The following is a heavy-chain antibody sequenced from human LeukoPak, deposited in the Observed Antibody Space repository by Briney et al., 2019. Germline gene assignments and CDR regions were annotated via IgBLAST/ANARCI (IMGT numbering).Heavy chain of an antibody. D-gene: IGHD2/OR15-2a*01. J-gene: IGHJ4*02. CDR1: GFTFSSYA. Sequence: GGSLRLSCAASGFTFSSYAMSWVRQAPGKGLEWVSAISGSGGSTYYADSVKGRFTISRDNPKNTLYLQMNSLRAEDTAVYYCAKDPSISRTLIDYWGQGTLVTVSS. CDR2: ISGSGGST. CDR3: AKDPSISRTLIDY. V-gene: IGHV3-23*01.